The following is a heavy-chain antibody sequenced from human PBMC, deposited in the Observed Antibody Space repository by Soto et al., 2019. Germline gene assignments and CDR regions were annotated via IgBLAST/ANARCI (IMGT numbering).Heavy chain of an antibody. CDR2: IYHSGST. D-gene: IGHD3-16*01. Sequence: QLQLQESGSGLVKPSQTLSLTCAVSGGSISSGGYSWSWIRQPPGKGLEWIGYIYHSGSTYYNPSLKRRVYKTVDRAKNQVSLELSSVTPADTAVYYRARGGGYTFDYWGQGTLVTVSS. J-gene: IGHJ4*02. V-gene: IGHV4-30-2*01. CDR1: GGSISSGGYS. CDR3: ARGGGYTFDY.